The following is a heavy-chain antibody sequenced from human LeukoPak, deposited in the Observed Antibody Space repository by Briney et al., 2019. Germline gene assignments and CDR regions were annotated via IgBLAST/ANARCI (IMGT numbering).Heavy chain of an antibody. CDR3: AKGYDSSGSNWFDP. J-gene: IGHJ5*02. V-gene: IGHV3-9*01. D-gene: IGHD3-22*01. CDR1: GFTFDDYA. Sequence: GRSLRLSCAASGFTFDDYATHWVRQAPGKGLEWVSGISWNSGSIGYADSVKGRFTISRDNAKNSLYLQMNSLRAEDTALYYCAKGYDSSGSNWFDPWGQGTLVTVSS. CDR2: ISWNSGSI.